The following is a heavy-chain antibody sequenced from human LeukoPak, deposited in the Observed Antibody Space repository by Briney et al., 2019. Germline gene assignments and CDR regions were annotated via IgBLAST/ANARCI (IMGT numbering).Heavy chain of an antibody. CDR1: GFTFSSYA. V-gene: IGHV3-30-3*01. J-gene: IGHJ4*02. D-gene: IGHD3-22*01. CDR2: ISYDGSNK. Sequence: PGRSLRLSCAASGFTFSSYAMHWVRQAPGKGLEWVAVISYDGSNKYYADSVKGRFTISRDNSKNTLYLQMNSLRAEDTAVYYCVRTYDSSGYGYGHYFDYWGQGTLVTVSS. CDR3: VRTYDSSGYGYGHYFDY.